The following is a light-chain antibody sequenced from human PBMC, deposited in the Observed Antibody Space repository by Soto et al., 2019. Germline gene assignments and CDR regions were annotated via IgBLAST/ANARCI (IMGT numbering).Light chain of an antibody. V-gene: IGLV1-44*01. CDR3: QTYDSSLSGLYV. J-gene: IGLJ1*01. CDR2: GNT. CDR1: SSNIGSNT. Sequence: QSVLTQPPSASGTPGQRVTISCSGSSSNIGSNTVNWYQQLPGTAPKVLIYGNTNRPSGVPDRFSGSKSGTSASLAIAGLQTEDEGDYYCQTYDSSLSGLYVFGTGTKLTVL.